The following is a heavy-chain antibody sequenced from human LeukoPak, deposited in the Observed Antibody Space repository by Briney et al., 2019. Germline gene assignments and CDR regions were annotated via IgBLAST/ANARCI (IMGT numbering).Heavy chain of an antibody. J-gene: IGHJ4*02. CDR3: TTDRDNSHFDY. V-gene: IGHV3-15*01. CDR2: IKSKTDGGTT. CDR1: GFTFTTYA. Sequence: AGGSLRLSCAASGFTFTTYAMSWVRQAPGKGLEWVGRIKSKTDGGTTDYAAPVKGRFTISRDDSKNTLYLQMNSLKTEDTAVYYCTTDRDNSHFDYWGQGTLVTVSS. D-gene: IGHD4-23*01.